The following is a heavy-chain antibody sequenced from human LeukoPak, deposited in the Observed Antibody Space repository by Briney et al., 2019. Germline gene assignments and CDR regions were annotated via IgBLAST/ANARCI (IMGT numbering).Heavy chain of an antibody. D-gene: IGHD7-27*01. CDR3: VRDFNWGFDY. CDR2: TRYRSTWMT. CDR1: GDSVSSKSVS. Sequence: SQTLSLTCAISGDSVSSKSVSWNWIRQSPLGGLEFLGRTRYRSTWMTFYSLSVQSRMTINADTSRNHVSLRLNSVTPEDTALYYCVRDFNWGFDYWGQGTLVTVSS. J-gene: IGHJ4*02. V-gene: IGHV6-1*01.